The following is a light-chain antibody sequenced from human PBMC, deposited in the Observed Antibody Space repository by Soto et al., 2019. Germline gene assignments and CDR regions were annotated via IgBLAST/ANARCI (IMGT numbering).Light chain of an antibody. CDR3: SSYTNTDALA. V-gene: IGLV2-14*03. J-gene: IGLJ3*02. CDR1: RGDVGGYNY. Sequence: QSAVTQPASVSGSPGQSITISCTGTRGDVGGYNYVSWYQQHPGKAPKLLIYDVSNRPSRVSNRFSGSKSGNTASLTISGLQADDEADYYCSSYTNTDALAFGGGTKLTVL. CDR2: DVS.